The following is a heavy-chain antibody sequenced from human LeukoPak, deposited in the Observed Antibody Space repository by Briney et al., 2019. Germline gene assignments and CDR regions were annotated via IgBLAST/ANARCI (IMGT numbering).Heavy chain of an antibody. CDR3: ARGAGASGGRDYYSDY. CDR1: GFIFSGYA. D-gene: IGHD6-13*01. V-gene: IGHV3-30*04. J-gene: IGHJ4*02. Sequence: GGALRLSCAACGFIFSGYALHWVGQAPGKGLAGVAVISNDANNKHYADSVKGRFTISRDNSKNTLYLQMNSLRPEDRAVYYCARGAGASGGRDYYSDYWGQGMLVAVSS. CDR2: ISNDANNK.